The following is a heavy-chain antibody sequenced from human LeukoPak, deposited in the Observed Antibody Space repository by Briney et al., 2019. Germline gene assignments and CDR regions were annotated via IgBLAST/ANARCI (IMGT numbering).Heavy chain of an antibody. Sequence: GGSLTLSCAASGFTFSSDGMHWVRQAPGKGLEWVAVIWYDGSNKYYADSVKGRFTISRDNSKNTLYLQMNSLRAEDTAVYYCARTPFEFDYWGQGTLVTVSS. J-gene: IGHJ4*02. CDR2: IWYDGSNK. CDR1: GFTFSSDG. CDR3: ARTPFEFDY. V-gene: IGHV3-33*01. D-gene: IGHD3-9*01.